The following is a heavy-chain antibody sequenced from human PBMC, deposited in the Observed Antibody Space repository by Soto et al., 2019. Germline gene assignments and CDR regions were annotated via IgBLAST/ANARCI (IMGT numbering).Heavy chain of an antibody. CDR2: IYPGDSDT. J-gene: IGHJ4*02. CDR3: ASLNYYDSSGYSPVPFDY. CDR1: GYSFTSYW. D-gene: IGHD3-22*01. V-gene: IGHV5-51*01. Sequence: ESLKISCKGSGYSFTSYWIGWVRQMPGKGLEWMGIIYPGDSDTRYSPSFQGQVTISADKSISTAYLQWSSLKASDTAMYYCASLNYYDSSGYSPVPFDYWGQGTLVTVSS.